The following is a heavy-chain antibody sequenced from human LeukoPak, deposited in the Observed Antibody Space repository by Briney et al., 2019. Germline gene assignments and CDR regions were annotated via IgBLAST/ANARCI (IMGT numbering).Heavy chain of an antibody. CDR1: GYRFTSYW. D-gene: IGHD3-3*01. Sequence: GESLKISCKASGYRFTSYWIGWVRQMPGKGLEWMGIIYPDDSDTRYSPSFQGQVTISADKSISTAYLQWSSLKASDTAMYYCARHDYDFWSGYPADCWGQGTLVTVSS. CDR2: IYPDDSDT. J-gene: IGHJ4*02. V-gene: IGHV5-51*01. CDR3: ARHDYDFWSGYPADC.